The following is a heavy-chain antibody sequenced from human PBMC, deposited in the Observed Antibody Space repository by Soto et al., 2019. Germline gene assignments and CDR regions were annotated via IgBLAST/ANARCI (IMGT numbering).Heavy chain of an antibody. Sequence: PSETLSLTCTVSGGSVSSGSYYWSWIRQPPGKGLEWIGYIYYSGSTNYNPSLKSRVTISVDTSKNQFSLKLSSVTAADTAVYYCARGAEMVAAATLYYYYYGMDVWGQGTTVTV. CDR2: IYYSGST. CDR1: GGSVSSGSYY. D-gene: IGHD6-13*01. J-gene: IGHJ6*02. V-gene: IGHV4-61*01. CDR3: ARGAEMVAAATLYYYYYGMDV.